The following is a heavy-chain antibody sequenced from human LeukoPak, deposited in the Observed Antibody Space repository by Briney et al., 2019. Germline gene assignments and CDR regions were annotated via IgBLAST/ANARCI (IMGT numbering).Heavy chain of an antibody. CDR2: ISSRSSTI. V-gene: IGHV3-48*02. J-gene: IGHJ5*02. D-gene: IGHD6-19*01. CDR1: GFTFSTYT. Sequence: GGSLRLSCVVSGFTFSTYTMHWVRQAPGKGLGWVSSISSRSSTIYSADSVRGRFSISRDNAKNSLYLQMNSLRDEDTAVYYCARAIAVAGSYNWFDPWGQGTLVTVSS. CDR3: ARAIAVAGSYNWFDP.